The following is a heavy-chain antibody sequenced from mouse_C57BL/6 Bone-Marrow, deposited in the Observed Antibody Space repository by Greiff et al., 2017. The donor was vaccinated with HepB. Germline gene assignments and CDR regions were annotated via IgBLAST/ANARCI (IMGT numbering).Heavy chain of an antibody. CDR1: GFTFSSYA. J-gene: IGHJ1*03. CDR2: ISSGGDYI. CDR3: TRDQDDYDVSVYWYFDV. D-gene: IGHD2-4*01. V-gene: IGHV5-9-1*02. Sequence: EVHLVESGEGLVKPGGSLKLSCAASGFTFSSYAMSWVRQTPEKRLEWVAYISSGGDYIYYADTVKGRFTISRDNARNTLYLQMSSLKSEDTAMYYCTRDQDDYDVSVYWYFDVWGTGTTVTVSS.